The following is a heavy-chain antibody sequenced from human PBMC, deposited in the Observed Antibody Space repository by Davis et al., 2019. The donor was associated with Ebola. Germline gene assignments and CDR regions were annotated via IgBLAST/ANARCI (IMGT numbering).Heavy chain of an antibody. CDR3: ARDWWAAAGTRGMDV. Sequence: PGGSLRLSCAASGFTFDDYAMHWVRQAPGKGLEWVAVIWYDGSNKYYADSVKGRFTISRDNSKNTLYLQMNSLRAEDTAVYYCARDWWAAAGTRGMDVWGQGTTVTVSS. CDR1: GFTFDDYA. CDR2: IWYDGSNK. D-gene: IGHD6-13*01. J-gene: IGHJ6*02. V-gene: IGHV3-33*08.